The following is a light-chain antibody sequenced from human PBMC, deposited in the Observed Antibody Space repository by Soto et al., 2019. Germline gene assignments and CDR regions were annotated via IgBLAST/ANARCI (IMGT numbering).Light chain of an antibody. CDR2: GNS. CDR3: QSYDSSLRDVV. V-gene: IGLV1-40*01. CDR1: SSNIGAGYD. Sequence: QSVLTQPPSVSGAPGQRVTISCTGSSSNIGAGYDVHWYQQLPGTAPKLLIYGNSNRPSGVRDRFSGSKSGTSASLSITGLQAEDEADYYCQSYDSSLRDVVFGGGTQLTVL. J-gene: IGLJ2*01.